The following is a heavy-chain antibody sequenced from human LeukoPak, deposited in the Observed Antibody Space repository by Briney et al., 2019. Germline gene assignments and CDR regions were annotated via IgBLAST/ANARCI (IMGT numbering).Heavy chain of an antibody. J-gene: IGHJ4*02. CDR2: IYYSGST. Sequence: SETLSLTCTVSGDSISSSSYYWGWIRQPPGKGLEWIGYIYYSGSTNYNPSLKSRVTISVDTSKNQFSLKLRSVTAADTAVYYCARGGTTMNTVTHFDYWGQGTLVTVSS. CDR3: ARGGTTMNTVTHFDY. CDR1: GDSISSSSYY. V-gene: IGHV4-61*05. D-gene: IGHD4-17*01.